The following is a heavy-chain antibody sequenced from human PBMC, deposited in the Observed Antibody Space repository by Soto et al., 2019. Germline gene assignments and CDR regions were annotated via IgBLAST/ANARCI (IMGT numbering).Heavy chain of an antibody. V-gene: IGHV1-69*13. Sequence: SVKVSCKASGGTFSSYAISWVRQAPGQGLEWMGGIIPIFGTANYAQKFQGRVTITADESTSTAYMELSSLRSEDTAVYYCAGGEAYYYGMDVWGQGTTVTVSS. CDR1: GGTFSSYA. J-gene: IGHJ6*02. D-gene: IGHD4-17*01. CDR2: IIPIFGTA. CDR3: AGGEAYYYGMDV.